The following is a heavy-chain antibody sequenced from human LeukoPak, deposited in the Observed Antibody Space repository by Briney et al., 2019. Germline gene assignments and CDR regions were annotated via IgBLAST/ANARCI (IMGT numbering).Heavy chain of an antibody. CDR3: ARSVDIVATVYFDY. CDR1: GGSISSYY. D-gene: IGHD5-12*01. V-gene: IGHV4-4*09. J-gene: IGHJ4*02. Sequence: SETLSLTCTVSGGSISSYYWSWIRQPPGKGLEWIGYIYTSGSTNYNPSLKSRVTISVDTSTNQFSLKLSSVTAADTAVYYCARSVDIVATVYFDYWGQGTLVTVSS. CDR2: IYTSGST.